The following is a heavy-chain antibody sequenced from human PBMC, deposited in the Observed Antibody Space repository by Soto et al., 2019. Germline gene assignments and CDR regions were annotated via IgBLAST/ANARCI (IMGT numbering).Heavy chain of an antibody. CDR2: ISSSSTI. CDR1: GFTFSSYS. CDR3: GRDWGAFNIVVVPAANDY. V-gene: IGHV3-48*01. Sequence: GGSLRLSCAASGFTFSSYSMNWVRQAPGKGLEWVSYISSSSTIYYADSVKGRFTISRDNAKNSLYLQMNSLRAEDTAVYYCGRDWGAFNIVVVPAANDYWGQGTLVTVSS. J-gene: IGHJ4*02. D-gene: IGHD2-2*01.